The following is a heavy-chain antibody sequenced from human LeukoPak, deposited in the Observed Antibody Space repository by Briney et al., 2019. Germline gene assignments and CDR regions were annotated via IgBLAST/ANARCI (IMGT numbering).Heavy chain of an antibody. J-gene: IGHJ5*02. CDR2: IRYDGSNK. CDR1: GFTFSNYG. D-gene: IGHD3-22*01. V-gene: IGHV3-30*02. CDR3: AKDLLDSSGLLFDP. Sequence: PGGSLRLSCAASGFTFSNYGMHWVRQAPGKGLEWVAFIRYDGSNKYYADSVKGRFTISRDNSKNTLYLQMNSLRAEDTAVYYCAKDLLDSSGLLFDPWGQGTLVTVSS.